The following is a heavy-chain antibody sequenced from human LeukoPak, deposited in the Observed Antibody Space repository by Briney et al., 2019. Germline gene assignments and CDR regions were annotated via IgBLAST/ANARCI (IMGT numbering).Heavy chain of an antibody. V-gene: IGHV3-23*01. D-gene: IGHD3-22*01. CDR2: ISGSGGST. J-gene: IGHJ4*02. CDR3: AKDKEGSSGYYY. CDR1: GFTFSSYA. Sequence: PGGSLRLSCAASGFTFSSYAMSWVRQAPGKGLEWVSAISGSGGSTYYADSVKGRLTISRDNSKNTLYLQMNSLRAEDTAVYYCAKDKEGSSGYYYWGQGTLVTVSS.